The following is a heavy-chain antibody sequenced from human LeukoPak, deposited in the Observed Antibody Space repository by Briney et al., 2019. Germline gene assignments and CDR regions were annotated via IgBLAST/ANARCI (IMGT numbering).Heavy chain of an antibody. J-gene: IGHJ4*02. D-gene: IGHD3-3*01. CDR1: GYSISSGYY. V-gene: IGHV4-38-2*02. CDR3: ARRGVTIFGVVPI. CDR2: INHSGST. Sequence: SETLSLTCTVSGYSISSGYYWGWIRQPPGKGLEWIGEINHSGSTNYNPSLKSRVTISVDTSKNQFSLKLSSVTAADTAVYYCARRGVTIFGVVPIWGQGTLVTVSS.